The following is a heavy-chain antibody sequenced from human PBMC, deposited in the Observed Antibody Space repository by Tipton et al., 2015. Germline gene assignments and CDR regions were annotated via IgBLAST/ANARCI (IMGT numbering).Heavy chain of an antibody. V-gene: IGHV4-39*01. D-gene: IGHD3-22*01. J-gene: IGHJ4*02. CDR2: IYYGGST. CDR3: ASLPYQYDSNGHYYFDF. CDR1: GGSISSESYF. Sequence: TLSLTCTVSGGSISSESYFWGWLRQPPGKGLEWIATIYYGGSTYYNPSLKSRVTISVDTSKKQFSLRLSSVTAADTAVFFCASLPYQYDSNGHYYFDFWGQGTLVTVSS.